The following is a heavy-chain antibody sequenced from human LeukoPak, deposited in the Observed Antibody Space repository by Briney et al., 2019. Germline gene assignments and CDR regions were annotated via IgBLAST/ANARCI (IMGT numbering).Heavy chain of an antibody. Sequence: SETLSLTCTVSGASIGNYYWSWIRQTREKGLEWMGHIHSSGGSSYYPSLKSRLTLSIDTSRNQLSLKLPSATAADTAVYFCARLGSYHDFWGQGALVTVSS. D-gene: IGHD1-26*01. V-gene: IGHV4-4*09. CDR1: GASIGNYY. CDR2: IHSSGGS. CDR3: ARLGSYHDF. J-gene: IGHJ4*02.